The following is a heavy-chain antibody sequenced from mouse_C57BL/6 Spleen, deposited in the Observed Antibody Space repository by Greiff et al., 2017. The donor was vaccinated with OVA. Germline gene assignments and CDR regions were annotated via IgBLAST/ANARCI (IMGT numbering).Heavy chain of an antibody. D-gene: IGHD2-3*01. J-gene: IGHJ2*01. V-gene: IGHV1-26*01. CDR1: GYTFTDYY. CDR3: ARYGYYEDY. CDR2: INPNNGGT. Sequence: EVKLQQSGPELVKPGASVKISCKASGYTFTDYYMNWVKQSHGKSLEWIGDINPNNGGTSYNQKFKGKATLTVDKSSSTAYMELRSLTSEDSAVYYCARYGYYEDYWGKGTTLTVSS.